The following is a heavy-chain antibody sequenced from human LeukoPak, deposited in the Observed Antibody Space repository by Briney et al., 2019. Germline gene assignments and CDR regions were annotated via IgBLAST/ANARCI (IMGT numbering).Heavy chain of an antibody. D-gene: IGHD6-13*01. Sequence: GGSLRLSCAASGFTFSSYAMSWVRQTPGKGLEWVSAISGSGGSTYYADSVKGRFTISRDNSKNTLYLQVNSLRAEDTAVYYCAKDPKGGGSCCYWGQGTLVTVSS. V-gene: IGHV3-23*01. CDR1: GFTFSSYA. J-gene: IGHJ4*02. CDR3: AKDPKGGGSCCY. CDR2: ISGSGGST.